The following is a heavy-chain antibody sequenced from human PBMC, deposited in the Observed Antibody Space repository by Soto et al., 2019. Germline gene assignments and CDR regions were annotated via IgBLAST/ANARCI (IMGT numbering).Heavy chain of an antibody. J-gene: IGHJ5*02. CDR3: ARAPAIVAAGNSWSGWFDP. V-gene: IGHV4-30-2*01. CDR1: GGSISSGGYS. Sequence: PSETLSLTCAVSGGSISSGGYSWSWIRQPPGKGLEWIGYIYHSGSTYYNPSLKSRVTISVDRSKNQFSLKLSSVTAADTAVYYCARAPAIVAAGNSWSGWFDPWGQGTLVTVSS. CDR2: IYHSGST. D-gene: IGHD6-13*01.